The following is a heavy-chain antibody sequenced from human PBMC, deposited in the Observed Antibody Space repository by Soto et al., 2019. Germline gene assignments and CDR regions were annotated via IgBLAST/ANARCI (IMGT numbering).Heavy chain of an antibody. CDR1: GYTFTSYG. J-gene: IGHJ6*02. D-gene: IGHD1-1*01. Sequence: QVQLVQSGAEVKKPGASVKVSCKASGYTFTSYGISWVRQAPGQGLEWMGWISAYNGNTNYAQKLQGRVTMTTDTSASTAYMELRCLRSDDTAVYYCARERLPGLERVYYYGMDVWGQGTTVTVSS. CDR2: ISAYNGNT. CDR3: ARERLPGLERVYYYGMDV. V-gene: IGHV1-18*01.